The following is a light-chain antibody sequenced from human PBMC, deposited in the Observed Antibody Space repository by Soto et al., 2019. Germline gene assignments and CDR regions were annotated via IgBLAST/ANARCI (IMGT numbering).Light chain of an antibody. J-gene: IGKJ4*01. CDR2: AAS. CDR1: QGISSY. V-gene: IGKV1-8*01. CDR3: QQYYSYPLT. Sequence: AIRMTQSPSSFSASTGDRVTITCRASQGISSYLAWYQQKPGKAPKLLIYAASTLQSGVPSRFSGSGSGTDFTRTISCLQSEDFATYYCQQYYSYPLTFCGGTKVEIK.